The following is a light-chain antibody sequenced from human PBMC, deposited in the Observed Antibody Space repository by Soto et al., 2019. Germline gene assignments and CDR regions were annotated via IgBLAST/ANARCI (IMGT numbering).Light chain of an antibody. J-gene: IGKJ1*01. CDR3: QQYDSYWT. CDR1: QSINIW. V-gene: IGKV1-5*01. Sequence: DIQMTQSPSTLSASEGDRVTISCRASQSINIWLAWYQQKPGKAPKLLIYDASTLGSGVPSRVSGSGSGTQFTLTISSLQPDDFATYYCQQYDSYWTFGQGTKVEIK. CDR2: DAS.